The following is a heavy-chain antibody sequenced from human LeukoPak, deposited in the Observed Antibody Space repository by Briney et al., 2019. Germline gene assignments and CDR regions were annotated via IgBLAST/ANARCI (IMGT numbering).Heavy chain of an antibody. D-gene: IGHD2-15*01. CDR1: AGSINNYY. CDR3: ARGLYCSADICSGGDAFDI. Sequence: SETLSLTCTLSAGSINNYYSSWIRQPAGKGLEWIGRIYTRGSTNYNPALKRRVTMSVDTSKNQFSLKLSSVTAADTAVYYCARGLYCSADICSGGDAFDIWGQGTMVSVSS. J-gene: IGHJ3*02. V-gene: IGHV4-4*07. CDR2: IYTRGST.